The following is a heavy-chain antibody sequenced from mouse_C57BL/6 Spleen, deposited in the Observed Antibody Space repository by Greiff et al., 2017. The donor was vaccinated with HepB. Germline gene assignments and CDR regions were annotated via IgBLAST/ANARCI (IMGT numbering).Heavy chain of an antibody. D-gene: IGHD1-1*01. V-gene: IGHV1-18*01. CDR2: INPNNGGT. J-gene: IGHJ2*01. CDR3: ARRGTTGGYYFDY. Sequence: DVHLVESGPELVKPGASVKIPCKASGYTFTDYNMDWVKQSHGKSLEWIGDINPNNGGTIYNQKFKGKATLTVDKSSSTAYMELRSLTSEDTAVYYCARRGTTGGYYFDYWGQGTTLTVSS. CDR1: GYTFTDYN.